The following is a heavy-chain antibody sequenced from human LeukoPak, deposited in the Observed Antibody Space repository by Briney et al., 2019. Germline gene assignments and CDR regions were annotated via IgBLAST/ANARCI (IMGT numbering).Heavy chain of an antibody. V-gene: IGHV3-33*06. CDR2: IWYDGSNK. Sequence: GGSLRLSCAASGFTFSSYGMHWVRQAPGKGLEWVAVIWYDGSNKYYADSVKGRFTISRDNSKNTLYLQMNSLRAEDTAVDYCAKEGYSGHFDYWGQGTLVTVSS. J-gene: IGHJ4*02. CDR1: GFTFSSYG. D-gene: IGHD5-12*01. CDR3: AKEGYSGHFDY.